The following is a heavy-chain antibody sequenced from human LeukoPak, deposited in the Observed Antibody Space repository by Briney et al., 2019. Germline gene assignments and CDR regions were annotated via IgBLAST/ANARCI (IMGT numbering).Heavy chain of an antibody. Sequence: GGSLRLSCAASGLTFSSYAMSWVRQAPGKGLEWVANIKEDGSDKYYVDSVKGRFTISRVNAKNSLYLQMNSLRAEDTAVYYCTKYGDDDTPGLNWGQGTLVTVSS. D-gene: IGHD4-17*01. CDR3: TKYGDDDTPGLN. J-gene: IGHJ4*02. V-gene: IGHV3-7*02. CDR1: GLTFSSYA. CDR2: IKEDGSDK.